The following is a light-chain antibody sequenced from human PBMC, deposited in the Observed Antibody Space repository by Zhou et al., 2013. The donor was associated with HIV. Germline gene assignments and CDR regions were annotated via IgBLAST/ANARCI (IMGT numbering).Light chain of an antibody. V-gene: IGKV3-15*01. CDR2: DSY. Sequence: ILMAQSPATLSLSPGERATLSCRASQSISTNLAWYQQNPGQAPRLLMYDSYTRATGIPARFSASGSGTEFTLTITSLQSEDFAVYFCQQYNNFPLTFGGGTKVEIK. CDR3: QQYNNFPLT. CDR1: QSISTN. J-gene: IGKJ4*01.